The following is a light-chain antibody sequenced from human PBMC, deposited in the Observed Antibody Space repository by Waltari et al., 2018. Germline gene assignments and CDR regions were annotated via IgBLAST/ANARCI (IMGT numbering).Light chain of an antibody. CDR3: QSADSSGTHRV. V-gene: IGLV3-25*03. J-gene: IGLJ3*02. CDR2: KDR. Sequence: SYELTQPPSVSVSPGQTARITCSGDALPKQYAYWYQQKPGPAPVLVIDKDRERPSGLPERFSGSSSGTTVTWTISGVQAEDEADYYCQSADSSGTHRVFGGGTKLTVL. CDR1: ALPKQY.